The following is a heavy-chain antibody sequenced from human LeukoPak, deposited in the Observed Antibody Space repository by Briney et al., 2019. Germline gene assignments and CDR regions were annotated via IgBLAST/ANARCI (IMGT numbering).Heavy chain of an antibody. CDR2: ISAYNGNT. CDR3: ARGTYYYDSSGYYWNY. J-gene: IGHJ4*02. D-gene: IGHD3-22*01. V-gene: IGHV1-18*01. CDR1: GYTFTSYG. Sequence: ASVKVSCKASGYTFTSYGISWVRQAPGQGLEWMGWISAYNGNTNYAQKLQGRVTMTTDTSTSTPYMQLRSLRSDDTAVYYCARGTYYYDSSGYYWNYWGQGTLVTVSS.